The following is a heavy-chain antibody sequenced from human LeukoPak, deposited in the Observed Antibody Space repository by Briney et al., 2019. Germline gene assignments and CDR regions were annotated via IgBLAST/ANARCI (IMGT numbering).Heavy chain of an antibody. CDR3: ARSLYYDLSWYQLPIGDYYYGMDV. CDR1: GGSISSSSYY. Sequence: SETLSLTCTVSGGSISSSSYYWGWIRQPPGKGLEWIGSIYYSGSTYYNPSLKSRVTISVDTSKNQFSLKLSSVTAADTAVYYCARSLYYDLSWYQLPIGDYYYGMDVWGQGTTVTVSS. V-gene: IGHV4-39*07. D-gene: IGHD2-2*01. CDR2: IYYSGST. J-gene: IGHJ6*02.